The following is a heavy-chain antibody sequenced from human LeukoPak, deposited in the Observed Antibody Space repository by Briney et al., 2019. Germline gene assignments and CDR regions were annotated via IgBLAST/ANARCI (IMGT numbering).Heavy chain of an antibody. J-gene: IGHJ4*02. CDR3: AKRSGSPHNFDY. CDR1: GFIFDEHA. CDR2: ISGDGGDI. D-gene: IGHD1-14*01. Sequence: GGSLRLSCGASGFIFDEHAMRWVRQSPGKGLEWVADISGDGGDIHYVDSVRGRFTISRDNSKNSLYLQMNNLRSEDTAFYYCAKRSGSPHNFDYWVRGVLVSVSS. V-gene: IGHV3-43*02.